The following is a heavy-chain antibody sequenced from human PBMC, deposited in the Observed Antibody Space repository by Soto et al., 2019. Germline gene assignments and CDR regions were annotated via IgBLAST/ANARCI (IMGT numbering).Heavy chain of an antibody. CDR1: GGSISSYY. Sequence: SSETLSLTCTVSGGSISSYYWSWIRQPPGKGLEWIGYIYYSGSTNYNPSLKSRVTISVDTSKNQFSLKLSSVTAADTAVYYCARVDTAMVTGYYYGMDVWGQGTTVTVSS. D-gene: IGHD5-18*01. V-gene: IGHV4-59*01. J-gene: IGHJ6*02. CDR2: IYYSGST. CDR3: ARVDTAMVTGYYYGMDV.